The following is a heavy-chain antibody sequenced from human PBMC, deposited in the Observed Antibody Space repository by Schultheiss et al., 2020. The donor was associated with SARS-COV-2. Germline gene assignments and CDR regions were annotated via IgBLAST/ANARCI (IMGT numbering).Heavy chain of an antibody. V-gene: IGHV2-5*01. D-gene: IGHD3-3*01. CDR1: GFSLSTSGVG. CDR2: IYWNDDK. CDR3: AHIHDDFWSGSFYFDY. J-gene: IGHJ4*02. Sequence: SGPTLVKPTQTLTLTCTFSGFSLSTSGVGVGWIRQPPGKALEWLALIYWNDDKRYSPSLKSRLTITKDTSKNQVVLTLTNMDPVDTATYYCAHIHDDFWSGSFYFDYWGQGTLVTVSS.